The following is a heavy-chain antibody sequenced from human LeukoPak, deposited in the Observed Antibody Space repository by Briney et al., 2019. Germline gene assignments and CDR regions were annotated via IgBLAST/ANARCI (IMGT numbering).Heavy chain of an antibody. Sequence: SETLSLTCTVSGYSIRSDYYWGWIRQAPGKGLEWIGAMQHRGSTYFNPSLKSRVTISGDTSKNQFSLKVISVTAADTAVYYCARDLVKEKPSGGFYYYGMDVWGQGTTVTVSS. V-gene: IGHV4-38-2*02. CDR3: ARDLVKEKPSGGFYYYGMDV. J-gene: IGHJ6*02. D-gene: IGHD1-26*01. CDR1: GYSIRSDYY. CDR2: MQHRGST.